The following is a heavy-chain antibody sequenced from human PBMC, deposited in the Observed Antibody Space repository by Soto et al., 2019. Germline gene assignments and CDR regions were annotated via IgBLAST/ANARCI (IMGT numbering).Heavy chain of an antibody. Sequence: GGSLRLSCAASGFTFSSYAMSWVRQAPGKGLEWVSAISGSGGSTYYADSVKGRFTISRDNSKNTLYLQMNSLRAEDTAVYYCAKNHSPGYSSSWYLDYWGQGTLVTVSS. CDR3: AKNHSPGYSSSWYLDY. V-gene: IGHV3-23*01. CDR2: ISGSGGST. CDR1: GFTFSSYA. D-gene: IGHD6-13*01. J-gene: IGHJ4*02.